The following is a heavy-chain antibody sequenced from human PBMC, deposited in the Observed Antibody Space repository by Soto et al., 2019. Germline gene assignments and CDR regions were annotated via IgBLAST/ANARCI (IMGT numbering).Heavy chain of an antibody. J-gene: IGHJ6*02. CDR2: IFPIFGTT. CDR3: EAEMTFGKLSVV. V-gene: IGHV1-69*01. D-gene: IGHD3-16*02. Sequence: QVQLVQSGAEVKKPGSSVKVSCKASGDTDTNYVISWVRQAPGQGLEWMGGIFPIFGTTYSAQKLQDRLTITADESTSTVYMQLSSLRRDDTAVYYCEAEMTFGKLSVVWGQGTTVTVSS. CDR1: GDTDTNYV.